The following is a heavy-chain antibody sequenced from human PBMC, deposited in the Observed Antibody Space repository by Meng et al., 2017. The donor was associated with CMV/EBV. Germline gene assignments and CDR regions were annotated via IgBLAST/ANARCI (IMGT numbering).Heavy chain of an antibody. V-gene: IGHV3-74*01. CDR2: INSDGSST. J-gene: IGHJ5*02. CDR1: GFTFSSYW. CDR3: ARGGANMVRGLLDWFDP. D-gene: IGHD3-10*01. Sequence: GGSLRLSCAASGFTFSSYWMHWVRQAPGKGLVWVSRINSDGSSTSYADSVKGRFTISRDNAKNTPYLQMNSLRAEDTAVYYCARGGANMVRGLLDWFDPWGQGTLVTVSS.